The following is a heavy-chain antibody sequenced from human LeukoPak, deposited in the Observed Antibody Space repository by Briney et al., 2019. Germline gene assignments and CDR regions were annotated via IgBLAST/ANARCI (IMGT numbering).Heavy chain of an antibody. Sequence: PSETLSLTCTVSGYSISKTYYWGWIRQPPGKGLEWMGTMHQSGSTYNNPSLKSRVTISVDTSKNQFSLKVSSVTAADTAVYYCARVLGYSWIQDYMDVWGKGTTVTVSS. CDR2: MHQSGST. CDR1: GYSISKTYY. V-gene: IGHV4-38-2*02. D-gene: IGHD5-18*01. J-gene: IGHJ6*03. CDR3: ARVLGYSWIQDYMDV.